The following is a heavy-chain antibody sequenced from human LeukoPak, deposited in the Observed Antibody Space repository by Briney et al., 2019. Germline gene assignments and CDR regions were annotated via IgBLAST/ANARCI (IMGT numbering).Heavy chain of an antibody. Sequence: SETVSLTCTVSGGSISSYYCSWIRQPPGKGLEWVGYIYYSGNTNYNPSLKSRVTMSVDTSRNQFSLELSSVTAADTAVYYCAGHYGSGFDYWGQGTLVTVSS. CDR2: IYYSGNT. J-gene: IGHJ4*02. CDR1: GGSISSYY. CDR3: AGHYGSGFDY. V-gene: IGHV4-59*08. D-gene: IGHD3-10*01.